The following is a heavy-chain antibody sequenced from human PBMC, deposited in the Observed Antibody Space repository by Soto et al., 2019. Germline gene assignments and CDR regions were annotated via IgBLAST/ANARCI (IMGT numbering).Heavy chain of an antibody. D-gene: IGHD2-2*01. Sequence: GASVKVSCKASGYTFTSYGISWVRQAPGQGLEWMGGIISIFGTANYAQKFQGRVTITADESTSTAYMELSSLRSEDTAVYYCARHVPAAGYYYGMDVWGQGTTVTVS. CDR3: ARHVPAAGYYYGMDV. J-gene: IGHJ6*02. CDR2: IISIFGTA. CDR1: GYTFTSYG. V-gene: IGHV1-69*13.